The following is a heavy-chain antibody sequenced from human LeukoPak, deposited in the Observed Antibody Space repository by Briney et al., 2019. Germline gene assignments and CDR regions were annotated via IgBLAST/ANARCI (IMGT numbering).Heavy chain of an antibody. J-gene: IGHJ4*02. CDR2: IKQDGSEK. V-gene: IGHV3-7*01. CDR1: GFTFSNYW. D-gene: IGHD3-22*01. Sequence: GGSLRLSCAASGFTFSNYWMSWVRQAPGKGLEWVANIKQDGSEKYYVDSVKGRFTISRDNAKNSLYLQMNSLRAEDTAAYYCARVLNDRRFAYWGQGTLVTVSS. CDR3: ARVLNDRRFAY.